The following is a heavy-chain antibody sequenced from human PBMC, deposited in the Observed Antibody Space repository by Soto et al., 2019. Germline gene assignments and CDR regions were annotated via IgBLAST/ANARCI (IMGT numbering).Heavy chain of an antibody. D-gene: IGHD2-15*01. CDR3: AKDLGSVRLLDAFDI. CDR1: GFTFSSYG. J-gene: IGHJ3*02. V-gene: IGHV3-30*18. Sequence: QVQLVESGGGVVQPGRSLRLSCAASGFTFSSYGMHWVRQAPGKGLEWVAVISYDGSNKYYAESVKGRFTISRDNSKNTLYMQMNSLRAEDTAVYYCAKDLGSVRLLDAFDIWGQGTMVTVSS. CDR2: ISYDGSNK.